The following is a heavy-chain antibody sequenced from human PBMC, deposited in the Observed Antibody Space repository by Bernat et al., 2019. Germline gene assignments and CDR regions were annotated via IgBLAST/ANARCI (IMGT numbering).Heavy chain of an antibody. CDR1: GFTFSSYA. CDR2: IWYDGSNK. Sequence: QVQLVESGGGVVQPGRSLRLSCAASGFTFSSYAMHWVRQAPGKGLEWVAVIWYDGSNKYYADSVKGRFTISRDNSKNTLYLQMNSLRAEDTAVYYCARDCGAAGGWYFDYWGQGTMVTVSS. J-gene: IGHJ4*02. V-gene: IGHV3-33*01. D-gene: IGHD6-13*01. CDR3: ARDCGAAGGWYFDY.